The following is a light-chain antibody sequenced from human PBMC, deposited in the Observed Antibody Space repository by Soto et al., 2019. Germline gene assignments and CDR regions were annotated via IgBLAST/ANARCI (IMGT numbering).Light chain of an antibody. Sequence: QSVLTQPPSASGPPGQRVTISCSGSTSNIENNHVSWYQQLPGTAPKLLVYRSSQRPSGVPERFSGSKSGTSASLAISGLRSEDEADYFCASWDDRLSGVVFGGGTKVTVL. J-gene: IGLJ2*01. CDR1: TSNIENNH. CDR3: ASWDDRLSGVV. CDR2: RSS. V-gene: IGLV1-47*01.